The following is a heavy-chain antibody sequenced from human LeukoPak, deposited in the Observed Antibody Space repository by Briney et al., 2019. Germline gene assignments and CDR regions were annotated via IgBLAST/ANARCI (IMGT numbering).Heavy chain of an antibody. CDR1: GFTFSSYE. D-gene: IGHD4-17*01. Sequence: PGGSLRLSCEASGFTFSSYEMNWVRQAPGKGLEWVSYISSSGSTIYYADSVKGRFTISRDNAKNSLYLQMNSLRAEDTAVYYCARDPNYGFDYWGQGTLVTVSS. V-gene: IGHV3-48*03. CDR2: ISSSGSTI. J-gene: IGHJ4*02. CDR3: ARDPNYGFDY.